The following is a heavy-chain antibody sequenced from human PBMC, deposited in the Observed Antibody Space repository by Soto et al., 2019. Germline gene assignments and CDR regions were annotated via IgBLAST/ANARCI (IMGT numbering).Heavy chain of an antibody. CDR3: ARGDASGY. CDR1: GFTFSSYE. Sequence: EVKLVESGGGFVQPGGSLRLSCVASGFTFSSYEMNWVRQAPGKGLQWVSYIDSSGSAIYYADSVKGRFTISRDNAKNSLYLQMTSRRAENTALYYCARGDASGYWGQGTLVTVSS. D-gene: IGHD2-2*01. V-gene: IGHV3-48*03. CDR2: IDSSGSAI. J-gene: IGHJ4*02.